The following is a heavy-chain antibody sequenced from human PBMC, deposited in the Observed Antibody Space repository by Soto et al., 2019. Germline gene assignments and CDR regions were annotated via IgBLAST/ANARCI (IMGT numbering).Heavy chain of an antibody. CDR2: MNHNSGNT. Sequence: QVQLVQSGAEVKKPGASVKVSCKASGYTFTSYDINWVRQATGQGLEWMGWMNHNSGNTGDAHKFRGRVTMTRNTSISTAYMELSSLTSEDTAVYYGARERTGTTSMDVWGQGTTVTVSS. V-gene: IGHV1-8*01. CDR3: ARERTGTTSMDV. J-gene: IGHJ6*02. D-gene: IGHD1-1*01. CDR1: GYTFTSYD.